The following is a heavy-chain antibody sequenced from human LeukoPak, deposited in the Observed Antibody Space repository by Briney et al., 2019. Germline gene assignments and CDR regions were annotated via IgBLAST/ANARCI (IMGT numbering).Heavy chain of an antibody. D-gene: IGHD1-26*01. Sequence: SETLSLTCTVSGYSISSGYYWGWIRQPPGKGLEWIGSIYHSGSTYYNPSLKSRVTISVDTSKNQFSLRLNSVTAADTAVYYCATRRSGSYSEYWGQGILVTVSS. J-gene: IGHJ4*02. V-gene: IGHV4-38-2*02. CDR3: ATRRSGSYSEY. CDR2: IYHSGST. CDR1: GYSISSGYY.